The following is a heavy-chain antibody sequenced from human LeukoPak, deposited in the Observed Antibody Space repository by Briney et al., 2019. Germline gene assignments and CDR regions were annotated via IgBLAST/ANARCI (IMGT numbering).Heavy chain of an antibody. D-gene: IGHD3-3*01. CDR1: GFTFSIYA. Sequence: GGSLRLSCAASGFTFSIYAMSWVRQAPGKGLEWVSAISGSGGSTYYADSVKGRFTISRDNSKNTLYLQMNSLRAEDTAVYYCAKEYDFWSGYTADYWGQGTLVTVSS. V-gene: IGHV3-23*01. CDR3: AKEYDFWSGYTADY. CDR2: ISGSGGST. J-gene: IGHJ4*02.